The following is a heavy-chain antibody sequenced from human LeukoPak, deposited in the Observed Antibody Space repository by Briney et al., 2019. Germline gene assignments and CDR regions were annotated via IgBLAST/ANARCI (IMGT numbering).Heavy chain of an antibody. D-gene: IGHD5-12*01. CDR3: ARDRNSGYDSYHYGMDV. CDR1: GFTFSSYW. J-gene: IGHJ6*02. CDR2: INSDGSFT. V-gene: IGHV3-74*01. Sequence: GGSLRLSCAASGFTFSSYWMHWVRQAPGKGLVWVSRINSDGSFTSYADSVKGRFTISRDNAKNTLYLQMNSLRAEDTAVYYCARDRNSGYDSYHYGMDVWGQGTTVTVSS.